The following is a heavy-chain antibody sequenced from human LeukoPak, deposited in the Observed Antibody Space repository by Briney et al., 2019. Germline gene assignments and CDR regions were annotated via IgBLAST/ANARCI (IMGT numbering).Heavy chain of an antibody. J-gene: IGHJ6*02. Sequence: SVKVSCKASGGTFSSYAISWVRQTPGQGLEWMGRIIPILGIANYAQKFQGRVTITADKSTSTAYMELSSLRSEDTAVYYCAREITNAGYYYYGMDVWGQGTTVTVSS. V-gene: IGHV1-69*04. CDR2: IIPILGIA. CDR1: GGTFSSYA. CDR3: AREITNAGYYYYGMDV. D-gene: IGHD1-20*01.